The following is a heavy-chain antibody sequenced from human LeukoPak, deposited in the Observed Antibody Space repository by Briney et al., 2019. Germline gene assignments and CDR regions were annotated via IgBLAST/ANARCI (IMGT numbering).Heavy chain of an antibody. Sequence: ASVKVSCKASGYTFTDYYMHWVRQAPGQGLEWMGWINPDSATANYAQKFQGRVTMTRNTSISTAYMELSSLRSDDTAVYYCARLSRDSRGYYYGYWGQGTLVTVSS. CDR2: INPDSATA. D-gene: IGHD3-22*01. V-gene: IGHV1-2*02. CDR1: GYTFTDYY. J-gene: IGHJ4*02. CDR3: ARLSRDSRGYYYGY.